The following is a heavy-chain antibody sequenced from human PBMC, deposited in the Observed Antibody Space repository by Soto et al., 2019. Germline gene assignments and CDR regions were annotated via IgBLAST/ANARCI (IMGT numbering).Heavy chain of an antibody. CDR1: GFTLANYW. CDR2: MNSDGSTT. CDR3: ATAEVDY. J-gene: IGHJ4*02. V-gene: IGHV3-74*01. Sequence: EGFLRLSCVASGFTLANYWMHWVRQAPGKGLEWVSRMNSDGSTTDYAGSVKGRFIVSRDNARNTLYLQMNSLRAEDTAVYYCATAEVDYWGPGTLVTVSS.